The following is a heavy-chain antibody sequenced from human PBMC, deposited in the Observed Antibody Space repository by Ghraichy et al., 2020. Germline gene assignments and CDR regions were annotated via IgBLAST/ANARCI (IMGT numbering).Heavy chain of an antibody. CDR1: GFTYSSYA. V-gene: IGHV3-23*01. J-gene: IGHJ4*02. CDR2: ISESGSHT. CDR3: ANYGMGRGGLDY. Sequence: GGSLRLSCVASGFTYSSYAMTWVRQTPGKGLEWVASISESGSHTYYAASVKGRFTISRDNSKNTLYLQMNGLRAEDTAVHYCANYGMGRGGLDYWSQGTLV. D-gene: IGHD4-17*01.